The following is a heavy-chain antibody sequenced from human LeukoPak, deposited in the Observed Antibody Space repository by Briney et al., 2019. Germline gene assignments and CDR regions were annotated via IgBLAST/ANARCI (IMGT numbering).Heavy chain of an antibody. V-gene: IGHV1-2*02. J-gene: IGHJ4*02. D-gene: IGHD6-19*01. Sequence: EASVKVSCKASGYTFTGYYMHWARQAPGQGLEWMGWINPNSGGTNYAQKFQGRVTMTRDTSISTAYMELSRLRSDDTAVYYCARTIAVAGKKNLRTVYWGQGTLVTVSS. CDR3: ARTIAVAGKKNLRTVY. CDR2: INPNSGGT. CDR1: GYTFTGYY.